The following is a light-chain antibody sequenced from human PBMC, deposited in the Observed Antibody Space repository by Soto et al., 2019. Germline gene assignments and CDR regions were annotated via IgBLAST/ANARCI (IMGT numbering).Light chain of an antibody. CDR3: QQYNKWPYT. CDR2: RAS. J-gene: IGKJ2*01. V-gene: IGKV3-15*01. Sequence: EIVMTQSPGTLSVSPGGSATLSCRASQHVSSNLAWYRQKPGQAPTLLIYRASTRATGIPATFSGSGSGTEFTLTISSLQSEDFAVYYCQQYNKWPYTFGQGTKLEI. CDR1: QHVSSN.